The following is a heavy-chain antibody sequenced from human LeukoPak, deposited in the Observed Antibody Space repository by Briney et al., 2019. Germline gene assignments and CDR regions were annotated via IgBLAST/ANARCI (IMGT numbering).Heavy chain of an antibody. V-gene: IGHV4-59*01. D-gene: IGHD3-10*01. CDR3: ARGSRSPEGGLLYVY. Sequence: SETLSLTCTVSGGSLSSYYWSWVRQPPGKGLECIGYIYYSGSTNYNPSLKSRVTLSVDTSKNQLSLKLSSVTAADTAVYYCARGSRSPEGGLLYVYWGQGTLVTVSS. CDR1: GGSLSSYY. CDR2: IYYSGST. J-gene: IGHJ4*02.